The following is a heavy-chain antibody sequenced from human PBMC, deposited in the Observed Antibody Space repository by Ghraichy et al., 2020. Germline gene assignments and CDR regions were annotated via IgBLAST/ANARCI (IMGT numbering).Heavy chain of an antibody. CDR2: IYYSGST. CDR1: GGSISSYY. J-gene: IGHJ5*02. V-gene: IGHV4-59*08. CDR3: ARQWVAYDSSGYYNWFDP. Sequence: SETLSLTCTVSGGSISSYYWSWIRQPPGKGLEWIGYIYYSGSTNYNPSLKSRVTISVDTSKNQFSLKLSSVTAADTAVYYCARQWVAYDSSGYYNWFDPWGQGTLVTVSS. D-gene: IGHD3-22*01.